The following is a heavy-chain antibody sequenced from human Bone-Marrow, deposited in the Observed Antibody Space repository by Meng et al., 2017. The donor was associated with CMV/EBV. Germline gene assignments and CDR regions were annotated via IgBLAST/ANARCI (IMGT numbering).Heavy chain of an antibody. CDR2: MNPNSGNT. CDR1: GYTFTSYD. CDR3: ARTLWFAESLGG. D-gene: IGHD3-10*01. V-gene: IGHV1-8*03. Sequence: ASVKVSCKASGYTFTSYDINWVRQATGQGLEWMGWMNPNSGNTGYAQKFQGRVTITRNTSISTAYMELSSLRSEDTAVYYCARTLWFAESLGGWGQGTLVTVSS. J-gene: IGHJ4*02.